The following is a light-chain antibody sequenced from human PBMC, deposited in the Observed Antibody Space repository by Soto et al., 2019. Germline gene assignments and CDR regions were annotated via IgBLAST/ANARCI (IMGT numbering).Light chain of an antibody. J-gene: IGLJ1*01. CDR3: TSFAPGRIYV. CDR1: SSDVGGSKY. V-gene: IGLV2-8*01. Sequence: QSVLTQPPSASGSPGQSVSISCSGGSSDVGGSKYVSWYQVKPGKAPKLIIYEVNRRPEGAPYRFSGSKSGNTASLTVSGLQAEDEGDYYCTSFAPGRIYVFGSGTKVTVL. CDR2: EVN.